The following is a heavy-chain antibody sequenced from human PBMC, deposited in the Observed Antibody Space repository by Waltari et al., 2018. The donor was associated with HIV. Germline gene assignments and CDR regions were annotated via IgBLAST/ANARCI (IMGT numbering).Heavy chain of an antibody. CDR1: GFTFSSYW. CDR2: MSIDGNSV. Sequence: EVQLVESGGGLVQPGGPLRLSCAASGFTFSSYWMHWVRQVPGKGLELILGMSIDGNSVRSADSVKGRFTISRDNTKNTLYLQMNSLRVEDTAGYYCARGSGYYYFDYWGQGTRVTVSS. CDR3: ARGSGYYYFDY. J-gene: IGHJ4*02. D-gene: IGHD3-22*01. V-gene: IGHV3-74*01.